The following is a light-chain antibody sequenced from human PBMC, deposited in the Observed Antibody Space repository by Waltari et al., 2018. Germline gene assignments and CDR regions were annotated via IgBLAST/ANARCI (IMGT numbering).Light chain of an antibody. V-gene: IGLV2-14*03. Sequence: QSALTQPASVSGSPGQSISISCTGISSDVGGFNFVSWYQQHPGKAPNLLVYDVFNRPPWVSTGFSGSQSDNAASLAISGLQAEDEAVYYCSSYTASPPHVVFGGGTKVTVL. CDR1: SSDVGGFNF. J-gene: IGLJ2*01. CDR2: DVF. CDR3: SSYTASPPHVV.